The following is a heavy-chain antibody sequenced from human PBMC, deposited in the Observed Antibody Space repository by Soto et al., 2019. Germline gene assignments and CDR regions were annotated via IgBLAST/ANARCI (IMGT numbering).Heavy chain of an antibody. CDR2: IYHSGST. CDR3: ARAFLRMRCTSSTSCYTGGKWFDT. V-gene: IGHV4-30-2*01. J-gene: IGHJ5*02. D-gene: IGHD2-2*02. CDR1: GGSISSGCYS. Sequence: NPXETLSLPCAVSGGSISSGCYSWSWIRQPPGKVLEWIVYIYHSGSTYYNPSLKSRVTISVERSKNQFSLKLSSVTAEDTAVYYCARAFLRMRCTSSTSCYTGGKWFDTWGQGTLVTVSS.